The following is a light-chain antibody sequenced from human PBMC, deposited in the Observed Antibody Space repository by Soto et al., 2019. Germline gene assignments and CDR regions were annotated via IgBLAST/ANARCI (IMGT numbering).Light chain of an antibody. CDR1: QSVGTY. V-gene: IGKV3-11*01. CDR2: DAS. Sequence: EIVLTQSPATLSLSPGERATLSCRASQSVGTYLAWYQHNPGQAPRLLIYDASNRATGIPARFSGSGSGTDLTLPIRGPEPGDFAVYYCQQRYNWPNTFGQGTKLEIK. J-gene: IGKJ2*01. CDR3: QQRYNWPNT.